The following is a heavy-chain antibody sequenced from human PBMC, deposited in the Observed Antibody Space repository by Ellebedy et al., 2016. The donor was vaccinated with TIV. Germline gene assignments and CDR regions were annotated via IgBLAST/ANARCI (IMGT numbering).Heavy chain of an antibody. CDR3: SKALVGSASFDS. Sequence: GESLKISCAASGFTFSSYGMHWVRQAPGKGLEWVAVIWYDGSNKYYADSVKGRFTISRDNSKNTLYVQMNGLRAEDTAVYYCSKALVGSASFDSWGQGTLVTVSS. V-gene: IGHV3-33*06. CDR2: IWYDGSNK. J-gene: IGHJ4*02. D-gene: IGHD1-26*01. CDR1: GFTFSSYG.